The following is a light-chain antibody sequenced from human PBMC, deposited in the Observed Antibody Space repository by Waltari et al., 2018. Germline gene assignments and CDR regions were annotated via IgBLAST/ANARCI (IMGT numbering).Light chain of an antibody. CDR3: CSYAGRGTYV. J-gene: IGLJ1*01. Sequence: QSALTQPASVSGTPGQSITISCSGTTRAVGSYDLFSWYQQHPGEAPKLLICEVFKRPPDTSSRFSGAKSGSTASLTISGLQPEDEADYYCCSYAGRGTYVFGSGTKVTVL. CDR2: EVF. CDR1: TRAVGSYDL. V-gene: IGLV2-23*02.